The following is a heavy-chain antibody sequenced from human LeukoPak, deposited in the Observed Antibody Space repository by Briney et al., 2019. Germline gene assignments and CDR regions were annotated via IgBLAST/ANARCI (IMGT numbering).Heavy chain of an antibody. J-gene: IGHJ3*02. CDR2: IYHSGST. CDR1: GVSISSSNSY. Sequence: SETLSLTCTVSGVSISSSNSYWGWIRQPPGKGLECIGTIYHSGSTYYNPSLKSRVTISVDTSKNQFSLRLSSVTAADTAVYYCARVKYYYDSSGYNNRLPVLDAFDIWGQGTMVTVSS. CDR3: ARVKYYYDSSGYNNRLPVLDAFDI. V-gene: IGHV4-39*07. D-gene: IGHD3-22*01.